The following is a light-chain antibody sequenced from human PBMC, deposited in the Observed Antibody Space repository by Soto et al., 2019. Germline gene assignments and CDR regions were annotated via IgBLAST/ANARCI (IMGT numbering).Light chain of an antibody. CDR3: QRGGNWPLS. Sequence: EIVLTQSPATLSLSPGERATLSCRASQSVSSYLAWYQQKPGQAPRLLIYDASNRATGIPARFSGSGSGTDFTLTFNTQEPEEFAVYYCQRGGNWPLSFGPGTKVDIK. CDR2: DAS. CDR1: QSVSSY. J-gene: IGKJ3*01. V-gene: IGKV3-11*01.